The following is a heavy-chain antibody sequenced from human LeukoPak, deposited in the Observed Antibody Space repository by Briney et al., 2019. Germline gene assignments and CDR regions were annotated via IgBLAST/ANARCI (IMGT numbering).Heavy chain of an antibody. D-gene: IGHD3-3*01. Sequence: ASVKVSCKTSGYSFTSYGISWLRQAPGQGLEWMGYISAYNGKTTSAQKFQGRLTMTTDRSTSTAYMELRSLRSEDTAVYYCARGPTGRFLEWLLPFDYWGQGTLVTVSS. J-gene: IGHJ4*02. CDR2: ISAYNGKT. CDR1: GYSFTSYG. V-gene: IGHV1-18*01. CDR3: ARGPTGRFLEWLLPFDY.